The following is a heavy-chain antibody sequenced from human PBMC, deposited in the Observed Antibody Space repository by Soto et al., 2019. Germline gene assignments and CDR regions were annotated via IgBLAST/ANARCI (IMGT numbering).Heavy chain of an antibody. V-gene: IGHV1-2*02. Sequence: ASVKVSCKASGYSFTSYYMHWLRQAPGQGLEWMGWINPNTGGTNYAQNFQGRVTMTRDTSITTAYMEVNSLTAEDTAMYYCAKDHVDTGWDSSPFDYWGPGTLVTVSS. CDR3: AKDHVDTGWDSSPFDY. CDR1: GYSFTSYY. J-gene: IGHJ4*02. D-gene: IGHD3-9*01. CDR2: INPNTGGT.